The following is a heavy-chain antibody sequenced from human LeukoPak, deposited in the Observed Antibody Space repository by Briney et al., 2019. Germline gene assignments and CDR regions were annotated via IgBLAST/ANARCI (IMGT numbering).Heavy chain of an antibody. CDR3: ARDLAVAEDAFDI. CDR1: GGSISSYY. D-gene: IGHD6-19*01. CDR2: IYYSGST. V-gene: IGHV4-59*12. Sequence: SETLSLTCTVSGGSISSYYWSWIRQPPGKGLEWIGYIYYSGSTNYNPSLKSRVTISVDTSKNQFSLKLSSVTAADTAVYYCARDLAVAEDAFDIWGQGTMVTVSS. J-gene: IGHJ3*02.